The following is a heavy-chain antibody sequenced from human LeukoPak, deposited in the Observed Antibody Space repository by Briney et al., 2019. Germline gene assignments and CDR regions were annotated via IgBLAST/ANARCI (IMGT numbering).Heavy chain of an antibody. CDR1: GVSYSPGH. Sequence: SETLSLTCTFSGVSYSPGHWSWIRQPPGKGLEWIGVICDNGNTDYNPSLKSRVTISVDTSKRQFSLKLSSLAAADAAVYYCATGRDSYKTGHWGQGTLVTVSS. D-gene: IGHD3-10*01. CDR3: ATGRDSYKTGH. J-gene: IGHJ4*02. V-gene: IGHV4-59*03. CDR2: ICDNGNT.